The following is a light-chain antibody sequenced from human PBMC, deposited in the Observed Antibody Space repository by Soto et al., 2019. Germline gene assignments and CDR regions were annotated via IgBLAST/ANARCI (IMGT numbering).Light chain of an antibody. CDR3: QQYQSLPLP. CDR1: QGINNV. Sequence: DIQMTQSPSSLSASVGDRVTITCQAPQGINNVVQWYQQKPGKAPNLLISVASNLETGPPSRFSGSGSVKDFTFTISSLQAEDIGTYYCQQYQSLPLPFGGGTKVEI. J-gene: IGKJ4*01. V-gene: IGKV1-33*01. CDR2: VAS.